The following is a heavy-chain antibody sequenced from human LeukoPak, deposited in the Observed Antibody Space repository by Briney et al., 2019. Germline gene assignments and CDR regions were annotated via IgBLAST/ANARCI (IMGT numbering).Heavy chain of an antibody. Sequence: GGSLRLSCAASGFTFSSYWMSWVRQVPGKGLEWVANIKQDGSEKYYVDSVKGRFTISKDNAKNTVYLQMNSLRAEDTAVYYCVSFYETYWGRGTLVTVSS. V-gene: IGHV3-7*01. D-gene: IGHD2/OR15-2a*01. CDR2: IKQDGSEK. CDR1: GFTFSSYW. CDR3: VSFYETY. J-gene: IGHJ4*02.